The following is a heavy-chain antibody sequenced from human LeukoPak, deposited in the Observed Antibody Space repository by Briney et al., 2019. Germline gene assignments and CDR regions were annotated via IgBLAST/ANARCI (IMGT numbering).Heavy chain of an antibody. J-gene: IGHJ4*02. D-gene: IGHD2-21*02. CDR3: ARMLAYCGGDCFRPTYYFDY. Sequence: GGSLRLSCAASGFTVSSNYMSWVRQAPGKGLEWVSVIYSGGSTYYADSVKGRFTISRDNSKNTLYLQMNSLRAEDTAVYCCARMLAYCGGDCFRPTYYFDYWGQGTLVTVSS. CDR2: IYSGGST. V-gene: IGHV3-53*01. CDR1: GFTVSSNY.